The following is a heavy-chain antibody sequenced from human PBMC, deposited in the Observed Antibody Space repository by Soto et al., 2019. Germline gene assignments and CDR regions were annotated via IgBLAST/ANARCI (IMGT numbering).Heavy chain of an antibody. CDR3: AKDLPRITIFGVVTKDAFDI. J-gene: IGHJ3*02. CDR1: GFTFSSYA. D-gene: IGHD3-3*01. V-gene: IGHV3-23*01. Sequence: GGSLRLSCAASGFTFSSYAMSWVRQAPGKGLEWVSAISGSGGSTYYADSVKGRFTISRDNSKNTLYLQMNSLRAEDTAVYYCAKDLPRITIFGVVTKDAFDIWGQGTMVTVSS. CDR2: ISGSGGST.